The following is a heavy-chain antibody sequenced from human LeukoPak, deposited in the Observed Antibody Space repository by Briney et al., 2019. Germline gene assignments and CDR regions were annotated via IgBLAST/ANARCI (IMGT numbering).Heavy chain of an antibody. Sequence: ASVKVSCKASGGTFSSYAISWVRQAPGQGLEWMGGIIPIFGTANYAQKFQGRVTITADESTSTAYMELSSLRSEDTAVYYCASLVTPTLSSWFDYWGQGTLVTVSS. CDR3: ASLVTPTLSSWFDY. CDR1: GGTFSSYA. J-gene: IGHJ4*02. CDR2: IIPIFGTA. D-gene: IGHD4-23*01. V-gene: IGHV1-69*13.